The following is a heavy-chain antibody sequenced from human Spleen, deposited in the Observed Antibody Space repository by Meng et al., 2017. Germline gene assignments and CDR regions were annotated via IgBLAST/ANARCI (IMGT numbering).Heavy chain of an antibody. Sequence: GESLKISCAASRFTFSTYEMNWVRQAPGKGLEWVSYISGSGSTIYYADSVKGRFTISRDNAKNSLFLQMNSLKTEDTAVYYCSGHVDYWGHGTLVPSPQ. J-gene: IGHJ4*01. CDR3: SGHVDY. CDR2: ISGSGSTI. CDR1: RFTFSTYE. V-gene: IGHV3-48*03.